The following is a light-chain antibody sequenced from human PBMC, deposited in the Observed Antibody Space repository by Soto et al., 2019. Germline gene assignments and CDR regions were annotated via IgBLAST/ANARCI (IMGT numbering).Light chain of an antibody. CDR2: EGN. CDR3: CSYVGARTYV. CDR1: VSDVGSFGP. Sequence: QSVLTQPASVSGSPGQSITISCTGSVSDVGSFGPVSWYQQHPGQVPKLIIYEGNRRPSGVPSRFSGSKSGNTASLTISGLQAEDEADYYCCSYVGARTYVFGAGTKVTVL. J-gene: IGLJ1*01. V-gene: IGLV2-23*01.